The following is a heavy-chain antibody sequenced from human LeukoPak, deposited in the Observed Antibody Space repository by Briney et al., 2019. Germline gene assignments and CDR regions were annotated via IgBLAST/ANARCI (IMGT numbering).Heavy chain of an antibody. CDR3: ARVGSGYTYGYYFDL. CDR2: ITGGSNYI. Sequence: GGSLRLPCAASGFGISGFNLNWVRQAPGKGLEWVSSITGGSNYINYVDSVRGRFTISSDNAKNSLYLQMHSLRAEDTAVYYCARVGSGYTYGYYFDLWGQGTLVTVSS. J-gene: IGHJ4*02. V-gene: IGHV3-21*01. CDR1: GFGISGFN. D-gene: IGHD5-18*01.